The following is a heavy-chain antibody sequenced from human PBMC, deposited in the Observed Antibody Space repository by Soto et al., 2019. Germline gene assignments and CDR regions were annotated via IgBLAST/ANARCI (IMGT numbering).Heavy chain of an antibody. J-gene: IGHJ6*02. D-gene: IGHD3-9*01. CDR1: GFSLTTGKMG. CDR3: ARMKVDSYQFYYAMNV. V-gene: IGHV2-26*01. Sequence: SGPTLVNPTETLTLTCTVSGFSLTTGKMGVSWIRQPPGKALEWLAHIFSDNERSYSTSLQGRLTISKDTSGSQVVLSMTNVDPVDTATYYCARMKVDSYQFYYAMNVWGQGTTVTVSS. CDR2: IFSDNER.